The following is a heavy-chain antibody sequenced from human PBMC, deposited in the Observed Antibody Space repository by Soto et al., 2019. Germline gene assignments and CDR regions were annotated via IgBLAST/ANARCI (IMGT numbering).Heavy chain of an antibody. V-gene: IGHV4-4*07. J-gene: IGHJ4*02. CDR2: VYSSGTT. CDR1: GGSINSYW. CDR3: ARDIGSFAYGEGY. D-gene: IGHD3-10*01. Sequence: SETLSLTCSVSGGSINSYWWSWIRQPAGKGLEWIGRVYSSGTTDYNPSLNSRATMSVETSKNQFSLKLSSVTAADAAVYYCARDIGSFAYGEGYWGQGIQVTV.